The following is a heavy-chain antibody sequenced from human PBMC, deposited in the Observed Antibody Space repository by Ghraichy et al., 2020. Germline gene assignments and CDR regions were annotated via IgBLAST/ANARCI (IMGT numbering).Heavy chain of an antibody. Sequence: GGSLRLSCAASGFTFSTYSMNWVRQAPGKGLEWVSSISSDSNFIYYADSVKGRFTISRDTAKNSLDLQMNSLRAEDTAVYYCTSNQAGIAVHGAEYFQHWGQGTQVTVSS. V-gene: IGHV3-21*06. CDR1: GFTFSTYS. J-gene: IGHJ1*01. CDR2: ISSDSNFI. D-gene: IGHD6-19*01. CDR3: TSNQAGIAVHGAEYFQH.